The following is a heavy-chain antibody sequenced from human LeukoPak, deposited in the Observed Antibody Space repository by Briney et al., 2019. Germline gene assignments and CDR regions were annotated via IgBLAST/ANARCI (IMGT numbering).Heavy chain of an antibody. CDR2: IYYSGST. Sequence: SETLSLTCAVYGGSFSGYYWGWIRQPPGKGLEWIGSIYYSGSTYYNPSLKSRVTISVDTSKNQFSLKLSSVTAADTAVYYCARDPGGYGDYEAHWFDPWGQGTLVTVSS. D-gene: IGHD4-17*01. CDR1: GGSFSGYY. CDR3: ARDPGGYGDYEAHWFDP. J-gene: IGHJ5*02. V-gene: IGHV4-34*01.